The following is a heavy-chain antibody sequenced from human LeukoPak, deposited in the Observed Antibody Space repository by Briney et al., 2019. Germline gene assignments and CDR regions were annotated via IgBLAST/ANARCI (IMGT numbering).Heavy chain of an antibody. CDR3: ARDMGDYGDRPLDY. CDR2: INAGNGNT. J-gene: IGHJ4*02. Sequence: ASVEVSCKASGYTFTSYAMHWVRQAPGQRLEWMGWINAGNGNTKYSQKFQGRVTITRDTSASTAYIELSSLRSEDTAVYYCARDMGDYGDRPLDYWGQGTLVTVSS. D-gene: IGHD4-17*01. V-gene: IGHV1-3*01. CDR1: GYTFTSYA.